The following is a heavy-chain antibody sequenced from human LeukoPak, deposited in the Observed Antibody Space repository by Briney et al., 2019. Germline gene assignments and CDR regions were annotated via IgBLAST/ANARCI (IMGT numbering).Heavy chain of an antibody. CDR2: IYYSGST. V-gene: IGHV4-39*07. Sequence: PSETLSLTGTVSGGSISSSSYYWGWIRQPPGKGLEWIGSIYYSGSTYYNPSLKSRVTISVDTSKNQFSLKLSSVTAADTAVYYCARCYYDFWSGYYLEDVGWFDPWGQGTLVTVSS. D-gene: IGHD3-3*01. J-gene: IGHJ5*02. CDR3: ARCYYDFWSGYYLEDVGWFDP. CDR1: GGSISSSSYY.